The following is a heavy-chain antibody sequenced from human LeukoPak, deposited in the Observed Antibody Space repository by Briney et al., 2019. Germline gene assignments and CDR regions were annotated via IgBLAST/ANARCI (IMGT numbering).Heavy chain of an antibody. CDR3: ASRTPYDFWSGYYHPFDY. D-gene: IGHD3-3*01. CDR2: IYYSGST. Sequence: SETLSLTCTVSGGSISSSSYYWGWIRQPSGTGLEWIGSIYYSGSTYYNPSLKSRVTISVDTSKNQFSLKLSSVTAADTAVYYCASRTPYDFWSGYYHPFDYWGQGTLVTVSS. J-gene: IGHJ4*02. CDR1: GGSISSSSYY. V-gene: IGHV4-39*07.